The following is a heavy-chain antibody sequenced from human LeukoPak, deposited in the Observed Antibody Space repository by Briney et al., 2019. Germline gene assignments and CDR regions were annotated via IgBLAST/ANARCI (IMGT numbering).Heavy chain of an antibody. CDR1: GFTFSSYS. Sequence: MPGGSLRLSCAASGFTFSSYSMNWVRQAPGKGLEWVSSISSSSSYIYYADSVKGRFTISRDNAKNSLYLQMNSLRAEDTAVYYCARGPAWDVVVAGTTLNWLDPWGQGTLVTVSS. D-gene: IGHD2-21*01. CDR2: ISSSSSYI. J-gene: IGHJ5*02. CDR3: ARGPAWDVVVAGTTLNWLDP. V-gene: IGHV3-21*04.